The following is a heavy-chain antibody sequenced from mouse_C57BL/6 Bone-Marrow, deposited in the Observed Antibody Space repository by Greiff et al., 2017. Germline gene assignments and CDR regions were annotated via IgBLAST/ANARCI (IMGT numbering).Heavy chain of an antibody. Sequence: EVMLVESGGDLVKPGGSLKLSCAASGFTFSSYGMSWVRQTPDKRLEWVATISSGGSYTYYPDSVKGRFTISKDKAKNTLYLQMGSLKSEDKAMYYCARRGYGYDGGYYAMEYWGQGTSVTVSS. CDR1: GFTFSSYG. V-gene: IGHV5-6*02. CDR2: ISSGGSYT. D-gene: IGHD2-2*01. CDR3: ARRGYGYDGGYYAMEY. J-gene: IGHJ4*01.